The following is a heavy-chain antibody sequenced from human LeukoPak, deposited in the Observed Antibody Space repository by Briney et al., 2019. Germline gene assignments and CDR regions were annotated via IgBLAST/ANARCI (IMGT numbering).Heavy chain of an antibody. J-gene: IGHJ5*02. CDR3: ARDLGQYYDTSDNWFDP. Sequence: GGSLRLSCAASEFTFSSYAMNWVRQAPGKGLEWVSSISSSSSYIYYADSVKGRFTISRDNAKNSLYLQMNSLRAEDTAVYYCARDLGQYYDTSDNWFDPWGQGTLVTVSS. CDR2: ISSSSSYI. D-gene: IGHD3-22*01. CDR1: EFTFSSYA. V-gene: IGHV3-21*01.